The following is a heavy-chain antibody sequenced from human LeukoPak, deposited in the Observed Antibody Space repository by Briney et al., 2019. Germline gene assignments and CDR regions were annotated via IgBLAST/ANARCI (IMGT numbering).Heavy chain of an antibody. CDR1: GYTFTGYY. V-gene: IGHV1-69*05. D-gene: IGHD3-22*01. J-gene: IGHJ5*02. Sequence: SVKVSCKASGYTFTGYYMHWVRQAPGQGLEWMGRIIPIFGTANYAQKFQGRVTITTDESTSTAYMELSSLRSEDTAVYYCARGPTYYYDSSGYSNWFDPWGQGTLVTVSS. CDR2: IIPIFGTA. CDR3: ARGPTYYYDSSGYSNWFDP.